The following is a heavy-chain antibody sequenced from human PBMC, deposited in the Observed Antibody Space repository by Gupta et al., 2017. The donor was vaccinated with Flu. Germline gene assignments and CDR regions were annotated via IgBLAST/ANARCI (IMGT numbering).Heavy chain of an antibody. J-gene: IGHJ4*02. Sequence: GYNVASYWIGWVRQLPGKGLEWMGIIYPGDSDIVYSPSFQGQVTISADMSINTAYLQWSSLEASDSGTYYCTRLALMSADYWGQGTLVTVSS. CDR1: GYNVASYW. V-gene: IGHV5-51*01. CDR2: IYPGDSDI. CDR3: TRLALMSADY. D-gene: IGHD3-10*02.